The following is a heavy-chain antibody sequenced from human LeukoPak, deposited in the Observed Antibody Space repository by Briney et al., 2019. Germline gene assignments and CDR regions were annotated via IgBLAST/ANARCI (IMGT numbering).Heavy chain of an antibody. D-gene: IGHD1-26*01. V-gene: IGHV4-59*01. CDR3: TRGFRSSFSDQ. CDR1: GGSISSYY. J-gene: IGHJ4*02. CDR2: ISNTGST. Sequence: SETLSLTCTVSGGSISSYYWSWIRQPPGKGLEWIGYISNTGSTNYNPSLKSRVAISVDTSKNQFSLNLSSVTAADTALYYCTRGFRSSFSDQWGQGTLVTVPS.